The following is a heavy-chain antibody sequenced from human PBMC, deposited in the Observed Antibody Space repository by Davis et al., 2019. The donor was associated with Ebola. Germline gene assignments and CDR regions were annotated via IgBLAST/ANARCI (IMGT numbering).Heavy chain of an antibody. Sequence: GGSLRLSCAASGFIFSSYVIHWVRQAPGKGLEWVAFIRSDGINRYSADSVKGRFTISRDNAKNTLYLQMTSLRADDTAVYYCATDPYGGNPQSADYWGQGSLVTVSS. D-gene: IGHD3-16*01. V-gene: IGHV3-30*02. CDR2: IRSDGINR. J-gene: IGHJ4*02. CDR1: GFIFSSYV. CDR3: ATDPYGGNPQSADY.